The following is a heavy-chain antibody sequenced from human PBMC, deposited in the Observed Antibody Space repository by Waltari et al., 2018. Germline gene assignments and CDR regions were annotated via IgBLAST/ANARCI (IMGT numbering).Heavy chain of an antibody. CDR2: IRYDGSNK. CDR1: GFTFSSYG. CDR3: ASFDYGDYEGVY. Sequence: QVQLVESGGGVVQPGGSLRLACVAYGFTFSSYGMHWVRQAPGRGLEWVAFIRYDGSNKYYVDSVKGRFTISRDNSKNTLYLQMNSLRPEDTAVYYCASFDYGDYEGVYWGQGTLVTVSS. V-gene: IGHV3-30*02. D-gene: IGHD4-17*01. J-gene: IGHJ4*02.